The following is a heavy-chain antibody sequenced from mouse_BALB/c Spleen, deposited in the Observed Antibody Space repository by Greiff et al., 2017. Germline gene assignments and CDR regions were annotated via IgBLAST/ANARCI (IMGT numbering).Heavy chain of an antibody. J-gene: IGHJ4*01. Sequence: DVMLVESGGGLVQPGGSRKLSCAASGFTFSSFGMHWVRQAPEKGLEWVAYISSGSSTIYYADTVKGRFTISRDNPKNTLFLQMTSLRSEDTAMYYCARSVRPLYYAMDYWGQGTSVTVSS. CDR2: ISSGSSTI. D-gene: IGHD2-14*01. V-gene: IGHV5-17*02. CDR1: GFTFSSFG. CDR3: ARSVRPLYYAMDY.